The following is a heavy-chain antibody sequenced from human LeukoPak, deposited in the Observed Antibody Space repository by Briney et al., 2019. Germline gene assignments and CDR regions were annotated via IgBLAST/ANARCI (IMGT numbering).Heavy chain of an antibody. CDR1: GFTVSSNY. V-gene: IGHV3-66*02. D-gene: IGHD2-21*02. CDR2: IYSGGNT. J-gene: IGHJ4*02. CDR3: ARWYVVVAAFDY. Sequence: PGGSLRLSCAVPGFTVSSNYMSWVRQAPGKGLEWVSVIYSGGNTDYVDSVKGRFTISRDNSKNTLYLQMNSLRAEDTAVYFCARWYVVVAAFDYWGQGTLVTVSS.